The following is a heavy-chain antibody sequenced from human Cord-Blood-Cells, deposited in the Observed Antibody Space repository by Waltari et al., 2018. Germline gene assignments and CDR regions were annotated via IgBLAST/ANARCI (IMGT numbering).Heavy chain of an antibody. V-gene: IGHV1-8*01. CDR2: MNPNSGNT. Sequence: QAQLVSSGAEVKQHGASVKFSCKAAGYTFTTYAIKWVRSATGQGLDWMGWMNPNSGNTGYAQKFQGRVTMTRNTSISTAYMELSSLRSEDTAVYYCVRGRRGDIAAPDYWGQGTLVTVSS. CDR3: VRGRRGDIAAPDY. D-gene: IGHD6-6*01. J-gene: IGHJ4*02. CDR1: GYTFTTYA.